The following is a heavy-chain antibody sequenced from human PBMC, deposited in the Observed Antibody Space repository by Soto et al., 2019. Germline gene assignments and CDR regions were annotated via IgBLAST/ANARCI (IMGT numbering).Heavy chain of an antibody. CDR1: GFTFSSYA. CDR2: ISYDGSNK. J-gene: IGHJ4*02. D-gene: IGHD3-9*01. Sequence: QVQLVESGGGVVQPGRSLRLSCAASGFTFSSYAMHWVRQAPVKGLEWVAVISYDGSNKYYADSVKGRFTISRDNSKNTLYLQMNSLRAEDTAVYYCARVASPEPNRDFDWLGDYFDYWGQGTLVTVSS. V-gene: IGHV3-30-3*01. CDR3: ARVASPEPNRDFDWLGDYFDY.